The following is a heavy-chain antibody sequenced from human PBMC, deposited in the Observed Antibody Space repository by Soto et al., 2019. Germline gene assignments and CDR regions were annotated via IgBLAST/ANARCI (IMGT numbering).Heavy chain of an antibody. CDR3: ESQAARKYIDA. CDR1: GFTFSDYS. Sequence: XGFLRLSCVASGFTFSDYSMSWIRQAPGKGLEWLAFIDSRGRTLSYADSVRGRFTISRDNAENSVYLQMDSLRADDTAVYYCESQAARKYIDAWGQGNSVTVSS. D-gene: IGHD6-6*01. J-gene: IGHJ4*02. V-gene: IGHV3-11*01. CDR2: IDSRGRTL.